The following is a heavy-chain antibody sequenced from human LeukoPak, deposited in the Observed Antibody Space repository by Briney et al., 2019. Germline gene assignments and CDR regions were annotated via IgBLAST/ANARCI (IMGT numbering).Heavy chain of an antibody. CDR2: INTDGSSI. D-gene: IGHD3-22*01. CDR3: ARGGYYRHDAFDI. V-gene: IGHV3-74*01. CDR1: GFTFSSYR. Sequence: GGSLRLSCAASGFTFSSYRIHWVRQAPGKGLVWVSHINTDGSSISYADSVKGRFTISRDNTENTLYLQMNSLRAEDTAVYYCARGGYYRHDAFDIWGQGTMVTVSS. J-gene: IGHJ3*02.